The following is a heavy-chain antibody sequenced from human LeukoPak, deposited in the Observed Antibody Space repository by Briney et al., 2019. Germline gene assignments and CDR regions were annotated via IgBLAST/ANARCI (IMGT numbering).Heavy chain of an antibody. CDR3: ARPTVESCYIWGCQYYYYGMDV. Sequence: TGGSLRLSCAASGFTFDDYAMHWVRQVPGKGLEWVSGISWNSDSIDYADSVKGRFTVSRDNAKNSLYLQMNSLRDEDTAVYYCARPTVESCYIWGCQYYYYGMDVWGQGTTVTVSS. V-gene: IGHV3-9*01. D-gene: IGHD2-2*02. CDR1: GFTFDDYA. CDR2: ISWNSDSI. J-gene: IGHJ6*02.